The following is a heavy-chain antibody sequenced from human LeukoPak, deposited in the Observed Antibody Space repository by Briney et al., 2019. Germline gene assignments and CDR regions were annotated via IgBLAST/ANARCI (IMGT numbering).Heavy chain of an antibody. Sequence: GGSLRLSCAASGFIFGSYALSWVRQAPGKGLEWVSVISGGSGGTYYADSVKGRFTISRDNSKNTLFLQMNSLRAEDTAVYYCAKDSTISNYYFDHWGQGTLVTVSS. CDR2: ISGGSGGT. D-gene: IGHD5/OR15-5a*01. J-gene: IGHJ4*02. V-gene: IGHV3-23*01. CDR1: GFIFGSYA. CDR3: AKDSTISNYYFDH.